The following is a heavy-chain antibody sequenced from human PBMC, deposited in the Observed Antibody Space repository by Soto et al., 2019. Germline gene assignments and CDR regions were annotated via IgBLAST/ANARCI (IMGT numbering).Heavy chain of an antibody. V-gene: IGHV3-30*18. J-gene: IGHJ1*01. CDR1: GFTFSSYG. CDR2: ISYDGSNK. CDR3: AKARSGWTGLEYFQH. Sequence: QVQLVESGGGVVQPGRSLRLSCAASGFTFSSYGMHWVRQAPGKGLEWVAVISYDGSNKYYADSVKGRFTISRDNSKNTLYLQMNSLRAEDTAVYYCAKARSGWTGLEYFQHWGQGTLVTVSS. D-gene: IGHD6-19*01.